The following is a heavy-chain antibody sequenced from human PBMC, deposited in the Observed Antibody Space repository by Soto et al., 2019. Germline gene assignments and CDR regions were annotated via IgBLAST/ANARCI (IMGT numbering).Heavy chain of an antibody. CDR2: IYYSGST. CDR3: ARQHGLYGDYSWFDP. J-gene: IGHJ5*02. D-gene: IGHD4-17*01. Sequence: SETLSLTCTVSGGSISSYYWSWIRQPPGKGLEWIGYIYYSGSTNYNPSLKSRVTISVDTSKNQFSLKLSSVTAADTAVYYCARQHGLYGDYSWFDPWGQGTLVTVSS. CDR1: GGSISSYY. V-gene: IGHV4-59*08.